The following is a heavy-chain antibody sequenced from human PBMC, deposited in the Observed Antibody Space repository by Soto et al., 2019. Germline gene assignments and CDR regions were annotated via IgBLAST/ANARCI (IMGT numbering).Heavy chain of an antibody. V-gene: IGHV3-73*01. CDR1: GFTFSGSA. Sequence: PGGSLRLSCAASGFTFSGSAMHWVRQASGKGLEWVGRIRSKANSYATAYAASVKGRFTISRDDSKNTAYLQMNSLKTEDTAVYYCTARPLVPAAMSDYWGQGTLVTVSS. D-gene: IGHD2-2*01. CDR2: IRSKANSYAT. CDR3: TARPLVPAAMSDY. J-gene: IGHJ4*02.